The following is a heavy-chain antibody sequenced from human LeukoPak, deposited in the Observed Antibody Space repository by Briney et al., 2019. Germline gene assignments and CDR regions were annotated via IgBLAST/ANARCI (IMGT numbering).Heavy chain of an antibody. V-gene: IGHV3-7*01. CDR1: GFTFSSYW. CDR2: IKQDGSEK. Sequence: TGGSLRLSCVASGFTFSSYWVTWVRQAPGKGLEWVGNIKQDGSEKYYMDSVKGRFTISRDNAKNSVYLQMHSLRVEDTAVYYCARDFRSHDDYWGQGTLVTVSS. J-gene: IGHJ4*02. CDR3: ARDFRSHDDY.